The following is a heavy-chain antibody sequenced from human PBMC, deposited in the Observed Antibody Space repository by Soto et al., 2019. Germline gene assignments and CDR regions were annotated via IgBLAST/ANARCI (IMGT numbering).Heavy chain of an antibody. D-gene: IGHD3-3*01. CDR2: ISSSSSYI. Sequence: GGSLRLSCAASGFTFSSYSMNWVRQAPGKGLEWVSSISSSSSYIYYADSVKGRFTISRDNAQNSLYLQMNSLRAEDTAVYYCARDLWDFWSGYHNWFDPWGQGILVTVSS. CDR1: GFTFSSYS. V-gene: IGHV3-21*01. CDR3: ARDLWDFWSGYHNWFDP. J-gene: IGHJ5*02.